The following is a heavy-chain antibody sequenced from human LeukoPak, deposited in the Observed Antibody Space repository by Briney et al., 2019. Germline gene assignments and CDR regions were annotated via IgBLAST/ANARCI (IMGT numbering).Heavy chain of an antibody. J-gene: IGHJ4*02. D-gene: IGHD2-21*02. CDR3: ARDESGDCFLS. V-gene: IGHV4-59*12. Sequence: SETLSLTCTVSGGSISSYHWSWIRQPPGKGLEWIGYIYYSGSTNYNPSLKSRVTISVDTSKNQFSLKLSSVTAADTAVYYCARDESGDCFLSWGQGTLVTVSS. CDR1: GGSISSYH. CDR2: IYYSGST.